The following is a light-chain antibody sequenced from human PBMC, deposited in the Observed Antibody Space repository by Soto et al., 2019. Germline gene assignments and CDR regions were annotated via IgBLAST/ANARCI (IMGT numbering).Light chain of an antibody. Sequence: EIVLTQSPGTLSLSPGERATLSCRASQSIARSYIVWYQQKPGQAPRLLIYGATNRASGIPDRFSGSGSGTDFVLTISRLEPEDVAVYQHCALTSFTFGPGTKVDIK. CDR3: CALTSFT. CDR2: GAT. CDR1: QSIARSY. J-gene: IGKJ3*01. V-gene: IGKV3-20*01.